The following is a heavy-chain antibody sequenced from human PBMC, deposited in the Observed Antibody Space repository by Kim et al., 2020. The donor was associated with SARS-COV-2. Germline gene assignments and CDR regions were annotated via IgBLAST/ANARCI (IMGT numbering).Heavy chain of an antibody. Sequence: GGSLRLSCAASGFTFSSYSMNWVRQAPGKGLEWVSSISSSSSYIYYADSVKGRFTISRDNAKNSLYLQMNSLRAEDTAVYYCARGRYCSSTSCYLRWNYFAFDLWGQGTLGTVSS. CDR1: GFTFSSYS. CDR2: ISSSSSYI. J-gene: IGHJ3*01. D-gene: IGHD2-2*01. CDR3: ARGRYCSSTSCYLRWNYFAFDL. V-gene: IGHV3-21*01.